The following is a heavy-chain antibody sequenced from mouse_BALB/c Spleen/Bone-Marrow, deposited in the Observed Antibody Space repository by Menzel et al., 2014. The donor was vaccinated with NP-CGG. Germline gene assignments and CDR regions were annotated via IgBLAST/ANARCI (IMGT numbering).Heavy chain of an antibody. J-gene: IGHJ2*01. CDR3: ARSSYFDY. D-gene: IGHD1-1*01. V-gene: IGHV1S29*02. CDR1: GYTFTDYN. CDR2: IYPFNGGT. Sequence: VQLKESGPELVKSGTSVKISCKASGYTFTDYNMHCVKQSHGKSLEWTGYIYPFNGGTDYNQKFKSKATMTVDKSSSTEYMELRNLTSEDSAVYYCARSSYFDYWGQGTTLTVSS.